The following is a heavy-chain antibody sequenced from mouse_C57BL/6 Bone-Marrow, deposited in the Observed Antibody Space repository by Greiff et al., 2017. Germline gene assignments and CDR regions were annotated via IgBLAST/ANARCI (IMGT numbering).Heavy chain of an antibody. V-gene: IGHV1-76*01. CDR2: IYPGSGNT. CDR3: ARKEDYGSGKALAY. J-gene: IGHJ3*01. D-gene: IGHD1-1*01. CDR1: GYTFTDYY. Sequence: VKVVESGAELVRPGASVKLSCKASGYTFTDYYINWVKQRPGQGLEWIARIYPGSGNTYYNEKFKGKATLTAEKSSSTAYMQLSSLTSEDSAVYFCARKEDYGSGKALAYWGQGTLVTVSA.